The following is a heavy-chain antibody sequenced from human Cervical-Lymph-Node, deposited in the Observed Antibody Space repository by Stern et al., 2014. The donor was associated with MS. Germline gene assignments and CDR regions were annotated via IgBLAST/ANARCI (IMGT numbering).Heavy chain of an antibody. Sequence: EVQLLESGAEVKKPGESLKISCKGSGYSFTANWIAWVRQMPGQGLEWMGIIYPGDSDTRYSPSFQGQVTISANKSISTAYLQWSSLKASDTAMYYCARDYGDYALDYWGQGTLVTVSS. D-gene: IGHD4-17*01. CDR1: GYSFTANW. J-gene: IGHJ4*02. V-gene: IGHV5-51*01. CDR3: ARDYGDYALDY. CDR2: IYPGDSDT.